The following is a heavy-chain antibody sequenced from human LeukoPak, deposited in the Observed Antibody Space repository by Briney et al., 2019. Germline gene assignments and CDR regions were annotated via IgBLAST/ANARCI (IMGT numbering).Heavy chain of an antibody. V-gene: IGHV3-64D*06. CDR3: VKEGYSSGWDGD. J-gene: IGHJ4*02. Sequence: QSGGSLRLSCSASGFTFSSYAMRWVRQAPGKGLEYVSAISSNGGSTYYADSVKGRFTISRDNSKNTLYLQMSSLRAEDTAVYYCVKEGYSSGWDGDWGQGTLVTVSS. CDR2: ISSNGGST. D-gene: IGHD6-19*01. CDR1: GFTFSSYA.